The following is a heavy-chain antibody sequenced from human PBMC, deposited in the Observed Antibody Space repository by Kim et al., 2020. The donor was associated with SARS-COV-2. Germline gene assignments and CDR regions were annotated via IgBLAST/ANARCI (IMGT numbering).Heavy chain of an antibody. CDR2: ISGSGSST. D-gene: IGHD1-7*01. J-gene: IGHJ2*01. CDR1: GFTFSSYA. CDR3: AKRGGTGTTIGYFDL. Sequence: GGSLRLSCAASGFTFSSYAMSWVRQAPGKGLEWVSGISGSGSSTYYADSVKGRVTISRDNSKNTLYLQMNSLRAEDTALFYCAKRGGTGTTIGYFDLWGRGTLVTVS. V-gene: IGHV3-23*01.